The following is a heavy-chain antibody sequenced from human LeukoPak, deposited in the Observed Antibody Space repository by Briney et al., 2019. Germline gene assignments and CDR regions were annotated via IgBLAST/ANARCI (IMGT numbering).Heavy chain of an antibody. CDR1: GYTFTSYD. Sequence: GASVKVSCKASGYTFTSYDINWVRQAPGQGLEWMGWINTNTGNPTYAQGFTGRFVFSLDTSVSTVYLQISSLKADDTAVYYCATTHRSSDWHPFYWGQGTLVTVSS. D-gene: IGHD6-19*01. V-gene: IGHV7-4-1*02. CDR2: INTNTGNP. J-gene: IGHJ4*02. CDR3: ATTHRSSDWHPFY.